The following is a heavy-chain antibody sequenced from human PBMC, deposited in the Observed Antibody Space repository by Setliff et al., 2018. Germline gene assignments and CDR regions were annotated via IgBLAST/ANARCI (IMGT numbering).Heavy chain of an antibody. D-gene: IGHD3-22*01. V-gene: IGHV4-39*01. Sequence: PSETLSLTCTVSAGSISSSSYYWGWIRQPPGKGLEWIATIHYSGSTYYNPSLKSRVTTSVDTSKNRFSLKLSSVTAADTAVYYCARQGRKSDSRGYYYWTDFDYWGQGALVT. CDR3: ARQGRKSDSRGYYYWTDFDY. CDR1: AGSISSSSYY. J-gene: IGHJ4*02. CDR2: IHYSGST.